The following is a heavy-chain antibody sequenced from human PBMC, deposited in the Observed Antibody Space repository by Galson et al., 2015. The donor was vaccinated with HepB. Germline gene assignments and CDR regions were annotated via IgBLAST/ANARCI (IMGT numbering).Heavy chain of an antibody. D-gene: IGHD3-10*01. V-gene: IGHV1-24*01. CDR2: FDPEDGET. J-gene: IGHJ4*02. CDR1: GYTLTDFS. CDR3: ATPPVGYGSGSYYAFDY. Sequence: SVKVSCKVSGYTLTDFSMHWVRQAPGKGLEWMGGFDPEDGETIYAQKFQGRVTMTEDTSTDTAYMELSSLRSEDTAVYYCATPPVGYGSGSYYAFDYWGQGTLVTVSS.